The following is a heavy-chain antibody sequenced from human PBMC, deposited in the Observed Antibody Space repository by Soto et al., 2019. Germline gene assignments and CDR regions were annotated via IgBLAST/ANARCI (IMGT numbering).Heavy chain of an antibody. CDR2: INHSGST. D-gene: IGHD6-19*01. CDR1: GGSFSGYY. Sequence: SETLSLTCAVYGGSFSGYYWSWIRQPPGKGLEWIGEINHSGSTNYNPSLKGRVTISVDTSKNQFSLKLSSVTAADTAVYYCARVSGSRRGRAVAGTRDYWGQGTLVTVSS. CDR3: ARVSGSRRGRAVAGTRDY. J-gene: IGHJ4*02. V-gene: IGHV4-34*01.